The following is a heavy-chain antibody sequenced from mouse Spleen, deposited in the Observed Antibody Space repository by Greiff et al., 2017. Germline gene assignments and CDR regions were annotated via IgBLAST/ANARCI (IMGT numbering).Heavy chain of an antibody. Sequence: VQLQQPGAELVRPGSSVKLSCKASGYTFTSYWMHWVKQRPIQGLEWIGNIDPSDSETHYNQKFKDKATLTVDKSSSTAYMQLSSLTSEDSAVYFWSRKNDRQLRVTAWFAFRGQGTLVTVSA. CDR2: IDPSDSET. CDR1: GYTFTSYW. J-gene: IGHJ3*01. CDR3: SRKNDRQLRVTAWFAF. D-gene: IGHD3-2*02. V-gene: IGHV1-52*01.